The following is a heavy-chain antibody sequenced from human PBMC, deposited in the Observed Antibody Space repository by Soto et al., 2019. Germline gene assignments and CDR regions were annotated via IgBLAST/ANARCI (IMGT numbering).Heavy chain of an antibody. Sequence: GGSLRLSCAASGFTFSDYYMSWIRQAPGKGLEWVSYISSASSTIYYADSVRGRFTISRDNAKNSLYLQMNSLRAEDTAVYYCASKQLLLGDGFDIWGQGTMVTVSS. CDR2: ISSASSTI. CDR3: ASKQLLLGDGFDI. CDR1: GFTFSDYY. V-gene: IGHV3-11*01. J-gene: IGHJ3*02. D-gene: IGHD2-2*01.